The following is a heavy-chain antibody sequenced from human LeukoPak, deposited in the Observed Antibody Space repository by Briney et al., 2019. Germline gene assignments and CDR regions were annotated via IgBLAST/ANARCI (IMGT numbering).Heavy chain of an antibody. Sequence: SETLSLTCTVSGGSITDYWSWIRHSSGKGLEWIGYMYYSGSAYYSPSLKTRVTISVDTSKNQFSLKLSSVTAADTAVYYCAKGVATLPYYYYYMDVWGKGTTVTVSS. CDR3: AKGVATLPYYYYYMDV. D-gene: IGHD5-12*01. J-gene: IGHJ6*03. CDR2: MYYSGSA. CDR1: GGSITDY. V-gene: IGHV4-59*01.